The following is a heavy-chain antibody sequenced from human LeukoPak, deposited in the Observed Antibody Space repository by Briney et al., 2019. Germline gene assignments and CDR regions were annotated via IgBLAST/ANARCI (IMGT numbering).Heavy chain of an antibody. CDR1: GGSISSGGYY. CDR2: IYYSGNT. J-gene: IGHJ3*02. D-gene: IGHD2/OR15-2a*01. CDR3: ARDPQNWDAFDI. Sequence: SQTLSLTCTVSGGSISSGGYYWSWIRQHPGQGLVWIGYIYYSGNTNYNPSLKSRVTISVDTSKNQFFLKLSSVTAADTAVYYCARDPQNWDAFDIWGQGTMVTVSS. V-gene: IGHV4-31*03.